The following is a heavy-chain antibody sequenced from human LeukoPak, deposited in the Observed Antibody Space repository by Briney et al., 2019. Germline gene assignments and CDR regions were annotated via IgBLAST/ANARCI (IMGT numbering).Heavy chain of an antibody. CDR3: ARVGNWFGP. CDR1: GGSISSNAYS. CDR2: IYQSGNT. D-gene: IGHD1-26*01. V-gene: IGHV4-30-2*01. Sequence: SETLSLTCAVSGGSISSNAYSWSWIRQPPGKGLEWIGYIYQSGNTYYNPSLKSRVTISIGRSKNQFSLNLSSVTAADTAVYYCARVGNWFGPWGQGTLVTVS. J-gene: IGHJ5*01.